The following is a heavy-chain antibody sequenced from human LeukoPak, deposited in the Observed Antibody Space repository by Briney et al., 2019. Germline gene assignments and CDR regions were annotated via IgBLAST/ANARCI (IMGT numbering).Heavy chain of an antibody. J-gene: IGHJ4*02. D-gene: IGHD1-26*01. CDR3: ARGGVGASYFDY. CDR2: ISSSSSYI. CDR1: GFTFSSYS. Sequence: VQLVESEGGVVQPGRSLRLSCAASGFTFSSYSMNWVRQAPGKGLEWVSSISSSSSYIYYADSVKGRFTISRDNAKNSLYLQMNSLRAEDTAVYYCARGGVGASYFDYWGQGTLVTVSS. V-gene: IGHV3-21*01.